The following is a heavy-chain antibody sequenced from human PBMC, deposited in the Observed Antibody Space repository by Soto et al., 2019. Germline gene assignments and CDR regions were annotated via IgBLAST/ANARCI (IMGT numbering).Heavy chain of an antibody. J-gene: IGHJ4*01. CDR2: IYHSGST. V-gene: IGHV4-4*02. Sequence: SETRSDTWAVSGGLTRTSNWWGWGRQPQGKGLEWIGEIYHSGSTNYNPSLKSRVTISVDKSKNQFSLKLSSVTAADTAVYYCARRSYGDFEIDYPGQRTLVTVSS. CDR3: ARRSYGDFEIDY. CDR1: GGLTRTSNW. D-gene: IGHD4-17*01.